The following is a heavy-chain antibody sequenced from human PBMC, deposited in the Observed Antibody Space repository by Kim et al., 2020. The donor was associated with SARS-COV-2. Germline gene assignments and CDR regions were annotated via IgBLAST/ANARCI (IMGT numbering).Heavy chain of an antibody. D-gene: IGHD6-6*01. V-gene: IGHV1-3*01. Sequence: KFQGRVTITRDPSASTAYMELSSLRSEDTAVYYCARDVLAARPFVGYFQHWGQGTLVTVSS. CDR3: ARDVLAARPFVGYFQH. J-gene: IGHJ1*01.